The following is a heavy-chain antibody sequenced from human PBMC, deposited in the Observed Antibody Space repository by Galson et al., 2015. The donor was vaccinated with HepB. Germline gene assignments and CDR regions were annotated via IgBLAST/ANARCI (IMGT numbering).Heavy chain of an antibody. CDR3: ARGVSRIAAAAGAFDI. CDR2: IGTAGDT. Sequence: SLRLSCAASGFTFSSYDMHWVRQATGKGLEWVSAIGTAGDTYYPGSVKGRFTISRENAKNSLYLQMNSLRAGDTAVYYCARGVSRIAAAAGAFDIWGQGTMVTVSS. J-gene: IGHJ3*02. D-gene: IGHD6-13*01. V-gene: IGHV3-13*04. CDR1: GFTFSSYD.